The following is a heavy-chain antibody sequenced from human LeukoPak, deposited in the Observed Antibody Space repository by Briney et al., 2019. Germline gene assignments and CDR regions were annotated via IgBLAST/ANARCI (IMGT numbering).Heavy chain of an antibody. V-gene: IGHV4-59*01. CDR3: ARLDTIFGVAKGFDY. D-gene: IGHD3-3*01. J-gene: IGHJ4*02. CDR1: GGSISSFY. Sequence: SETLSLTCTVSGGSISSFYWSWIRQPPGKGLEWIGYIYYSGSTKYNPSLKSRVTISVDTSKNQFSLKLSSVIAADTAVYYCARLDTIFGVAKGFDYWGQGTLVTVSS. CDR2: IYYSGST.